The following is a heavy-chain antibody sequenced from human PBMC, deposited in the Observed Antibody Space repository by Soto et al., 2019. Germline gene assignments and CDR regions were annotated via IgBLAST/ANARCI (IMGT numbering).Heavy chain of an antibody. CDR1: GGSISSTSFY. CDR3: AKRGSSWYLDY. D-gene: IGHD6-13*01. V-gene: IGHV4-39*01. J-gene: IGHJ4*02. CDR2: IYYRGST. Sequence: QLQLQESGPGLVKPSETLSLTCTVSGGSISSTSFYWGWVRQPPGKGLEWTGYIYYRGSTQYNPSLKSRLTISIDTSKNQFSLNLRSVTAADTAVYYCAKRGSSWYLDYWGQGTLVTVSS.